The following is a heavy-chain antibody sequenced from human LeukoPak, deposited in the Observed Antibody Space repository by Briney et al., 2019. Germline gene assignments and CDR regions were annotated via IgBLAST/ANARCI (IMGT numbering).Heavy chain of an antibody. Sequence: RPSETLSLTCTVSGGSNSSYYGSWIRQPPGKGLEWIGYIYTSGSTNYNPSLKSRVTISVDTSKNQFSLKLSSVTAADTAVYYCARHSSSSAYFDYWGQGTLVTVSS. CDR2: IYTSGST. D-gene: IGHD6-6*01. CDR3: ARHSSSSAYFDY. V-gene: IGHV4-4*09. J-gene: IGHJ4*02. CDR1: GGSNSSYY.